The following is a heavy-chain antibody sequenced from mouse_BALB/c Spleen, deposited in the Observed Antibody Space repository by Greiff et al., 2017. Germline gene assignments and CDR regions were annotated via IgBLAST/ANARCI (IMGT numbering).Heavy chain of an antibody. D-gene: IGHD2-3*01. V-gene: IGHV1-14*01. CDR2: INPYNDGT. J-gene: IGHJ1*01. CDR1: GYTFTSYV. Sequence: EVKLQESGPELVKPGASVKMSCKASGYTFTSYVMHWVKQKPGQGLEWIGYINPYNDGTKYNEKFKGKATLTSDKSSSTAYMELSSLTSEDSAVYYCARGGWGGWYFDVWGAGTTVTVSS. CDR3: ARGGWGGWYFDV.